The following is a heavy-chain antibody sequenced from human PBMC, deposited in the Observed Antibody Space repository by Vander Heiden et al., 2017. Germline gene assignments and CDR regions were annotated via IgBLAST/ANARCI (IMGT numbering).Heavy chain of an antibody. Sequence: DVQLVESGGGVVQPGGSLRLSCAASGFTFISYWMSWVRQAPGKGLEWVANIKQDGSEKYYVDSVKGRFTISRDNAKNSLYLQMNSLRVEDTAVYYCARRVAASSTGGNFDSWGQGTLLTVSS. V-gene: IGHV3-7*01. J-gene: IGHJ4*02. CDR1: GFTFISYW. CDR2: IKQDGSEK. CDR3: ARRVAASSTGGNFDS. D-gene: IGHD2-8*02.